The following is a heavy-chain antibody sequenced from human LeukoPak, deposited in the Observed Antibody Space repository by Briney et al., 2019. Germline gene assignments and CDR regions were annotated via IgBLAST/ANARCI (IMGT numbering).Heavy chain of an antibody. D-gene: IGHD2-15*01. V-gene: IGHV4-59*01. J-gene: IGHJ6*02. Sequence: SETLSLTCTVSGGSISSYYWSWIRQPPGKGLEWIGYIYYSGSTNYNPSLKSRVTISVDTSKNQFSLKLSSVTAADTAVYYCARGAVVTPYRDYYYYGMDVWGQGTTVTVSS. CDR2: IYYSGST. CDR3: ARGAVVTPYRDYYYYGMDV. CDR1: GGSISSYY.